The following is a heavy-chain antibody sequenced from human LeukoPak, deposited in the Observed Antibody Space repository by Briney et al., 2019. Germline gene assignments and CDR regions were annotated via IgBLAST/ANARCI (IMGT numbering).Heavy chain of an antibody. V-gene: IGHV3-23*01. CDR3: AKEWLRYFDWLLSHPFDY. J-gene: IGHJ4*02. CDR1: GFTFSSYA. D-gene: IGHD3-9*01. Sequence: GGSLRLSCAASGFTFSSYAMSWVRQAPGKGLEWVSAISGSGGSTYYADSVKGRFTISRDNSKNTLYLQMNSLRAEDTAVYYCAKEWLRYFDWLLSHPFDYWGQGTLVTVSS. CDR2: ISGSGGST.